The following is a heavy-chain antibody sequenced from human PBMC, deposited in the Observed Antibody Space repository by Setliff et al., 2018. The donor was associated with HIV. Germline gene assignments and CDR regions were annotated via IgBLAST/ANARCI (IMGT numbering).Heavy chain of an antibody. V-gene: IGHV4-34*01. CDR2: INHDRTT. D-gene: IGHD3-3*01. CDR1: GGSFSGYY. Sequence: TSETLSLTCAVYGGSFSGYYWSWIRQPPGKGLEWIGEINHDRTTNYNPSLKSRVTISVDASKNQFSLTLNSVTAADTAVYYCARGSRQLTIFGVVFKTNYYVMDVWGKGTAVTVSS. CDR3: ARGSRQLTIFGVVFKTNYYVMDV. J-gene: IGHJ6*04.